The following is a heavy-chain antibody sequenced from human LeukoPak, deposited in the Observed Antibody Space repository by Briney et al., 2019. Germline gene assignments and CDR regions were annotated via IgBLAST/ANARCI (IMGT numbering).Heavy chain of an antibody. V-gene: IGHV3-7*05. Sequence: GGSLRLSCAASEFTFSDYSMTWVRQTPGKGLEWVASIKQDGSQTYYLDSVKGRFTISRDNAKNSLYLQMNSLRAEDTAVFYCARRSWYFDLWGRGTVVTVSS. CDR1: EFTFSDYS. CDR2: IKQDGSQT. CDR3: ARRSWYFDL. J-gene: IGHJ2*01.